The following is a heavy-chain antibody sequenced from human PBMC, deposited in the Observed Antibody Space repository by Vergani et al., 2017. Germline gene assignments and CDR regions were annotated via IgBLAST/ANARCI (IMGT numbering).Heavy chain of an antibody. V-gene: IGHV1-69*08. CDR3: ARDTGRPPRDSYGIYYYYYMDV. J-gene: IGHJ6*03. Sequence: QVQLVQSGAEVKKPGSSVKVSCKASGGTFSSYTISWVRQAPGQGLEWMGRIIPILGIANYAQKFQGSVTITADKSTSTAYMELSSLRSEDTAGYYCARDTGRPPRDSYGIYYYYYMDVWGKGTTVTVSS. CDR2: IIPILGIA. D-gene: IGHD5-18*01. CDR1: GGTFSSYT.